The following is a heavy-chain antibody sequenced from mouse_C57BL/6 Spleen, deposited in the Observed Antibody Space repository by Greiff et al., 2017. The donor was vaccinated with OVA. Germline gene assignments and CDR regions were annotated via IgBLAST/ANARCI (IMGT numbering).Heavy chain of an antibody. Sequence: QVQLQQPGAELVKPGASVTMSCKASGYTFTSYWITWVKQRPGQGLVWLGDIFPGGGSTNYNENFKSKVTLTVDTSSSTAYLQLSCLTAEDSAVYYCASDYGSSPFDDWGKGTTLTVSS. D-gene: IGHD1-1*01. CDR3: ASDYGSSPFDD. CDR1: GYTFTSYW. CDR2: IFPGGGST. V-gene: IGHV1-55*01. J-gene: IGHJ2*01.